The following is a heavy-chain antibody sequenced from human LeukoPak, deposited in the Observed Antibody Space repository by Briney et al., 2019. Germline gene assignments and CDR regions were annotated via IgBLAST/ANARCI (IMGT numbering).Heavy chain of an antibody. CDR3: AKDTRDDHHSDY. V-gene: IGHV3-30*18. J-gene: IGHJ4*02. Sequence: GGSLRLSCAASGFTFSTYGMHWVRQAPGEGLEWVAVISYDGYNKYYADSVKGRFTVSRDNSENTLYLQMNSLGAEDTAVYYCAKDTRDDHHSDYWGQGTLVTVSS. CDR2: ISYDGYNK. CDR1: GFTFSTYG. D-gene: IGHD1-14*01.